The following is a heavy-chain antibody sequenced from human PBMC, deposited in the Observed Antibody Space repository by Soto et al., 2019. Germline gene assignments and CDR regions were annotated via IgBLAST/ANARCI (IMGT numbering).Heavy chain of an antibody. V-gene: IGHV1-3*01. J-gene: IGHJ4*02. CDR3: ARDTGDGTFDF. D-gene: IGHD7-27*01. CDR2: INAGYGNT. Sequence: GASVKVSCKXSGYTFSSYAMHWVRQAPGQRLEWMGWINAGYGNTKSSQKFQDRVTISRDTSASTAYMELTSLRSEDTAVYYCARDTGDGTFDFWGQGTLVTVSS. CDR1: GYTFSSYA.